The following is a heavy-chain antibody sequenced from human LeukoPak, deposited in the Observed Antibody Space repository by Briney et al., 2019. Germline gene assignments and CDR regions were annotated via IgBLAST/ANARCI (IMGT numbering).Heavy chain of an antibody. D-gene: IGHD3-22*01. CDR1: GGSISGYY. J-gene: IGHJ5*01. CDR3: ARDQEQWMIRNWFDS. V-gene: IGHV4-4*07. CDR2: IYTSGTT. Sequence: SETLSLTCAVSGGSISGYYWNWFRQPAGKGLEWIGRIYTSGTTKYNPSLKSRVTMSIDTSTSQFSLWLSSVTAADTAVYYCARDQEQWMIRNWFDSWGQGILVIVSS.